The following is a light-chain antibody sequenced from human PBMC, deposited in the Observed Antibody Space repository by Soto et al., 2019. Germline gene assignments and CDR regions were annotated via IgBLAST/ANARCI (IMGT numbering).Light chain of an antibody. J-gene: IGKJ2*01. CDR2: GAS. V-gene: IGKV3-15*01. CDR1: QSVSSN. Sequence: IVMTQSPATLSVSPGERATLSCRASQSVSSNLARYQQKPGQAPRPLLYGASTRATGIPARFSGSGSGTEFTLTISSLPSEDFAVYYCQQYNNWPPYTFGQGTKLEIK. CDR3: QQYNNWPPYT.